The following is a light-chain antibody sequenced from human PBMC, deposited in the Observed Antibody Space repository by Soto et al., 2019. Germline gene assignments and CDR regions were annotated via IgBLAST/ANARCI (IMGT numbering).Light chain of an antibody. J-gene: IGKJ1*01. CDR1: QSVSNNY. CDR2: EGS. Sequence: EIVLTQSPGTLSLSPWERATLSCRASQSVSNNYLAWYQQKPGQAPRLLIYEGSNRATGIPTRFSGSGSETDFTLTISRLEPEDSAVYYCQQYGNSPWTFGQGTKVDIK. V-gene: IGKV3-20*01. CDR3: QQYGNSPWT.